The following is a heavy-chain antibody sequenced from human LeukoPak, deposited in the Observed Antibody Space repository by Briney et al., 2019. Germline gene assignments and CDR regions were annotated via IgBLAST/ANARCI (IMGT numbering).Heavy chain of an antibody. D-gene: IGHD3-22*01. Sequence: SETLSLTCTVSGGSISSHYWSWIRQPPGKGPEWIGHIYYSGSTSYNPSLKSRITISVDPSKNQFSLRLSSVTAADTAVYYCAREASTYYYDSSGYYPNWFDPWGQGTLVTVSS. CDR1: GGSISSHY. CDR3: AREASTYYYDSSGYYPNWFDP. V-gene: IGHV4-59*11. CDR2: IYYSGST. J-gene: IGHJ5*02.